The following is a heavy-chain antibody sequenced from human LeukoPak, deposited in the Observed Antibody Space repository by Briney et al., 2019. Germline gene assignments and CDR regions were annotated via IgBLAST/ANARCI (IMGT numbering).Heavy chain of an antibody. D-gene: IGHD6-6*01. Sequence: ASVKVSCKASGYTFTSYYMHWVRQAPGQGLEWMRIINPSGGSTSYAQKFQGRVTMTRDTSTSTVYMELSSLRSEDTAVYYCSPTYSSSSPFDYWGQGTLVTVSS. CDR2: INPSGGST. CDR1: GYTFTSYY. V-gene: IGHV1-46*01. CDR3: SPTYSSSSPFDY. J-gene: IGHJ4*02.